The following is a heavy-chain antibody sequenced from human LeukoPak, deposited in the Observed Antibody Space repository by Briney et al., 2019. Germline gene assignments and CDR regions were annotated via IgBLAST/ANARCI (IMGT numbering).Heavy chain of an antibody. CDR2: ISAYNGYT. J-gene: IGHJ4*02. CDR3: ARVGAGTRSFDS. CDR1: GYTFTTHD. D-gene: IGHD1/OR15-1a*01. V-gene: IGHV1-18*01. Sequence: ASVKVSCKTSGYTFTTHDINWVRQAPGQGLEWMGRISAYNGYTNYGQKLQGRVTMTTDTSTNTAYMELRSLRSDDTAVYYCARVGAGTRSFDSWGQGTLVTVSS.